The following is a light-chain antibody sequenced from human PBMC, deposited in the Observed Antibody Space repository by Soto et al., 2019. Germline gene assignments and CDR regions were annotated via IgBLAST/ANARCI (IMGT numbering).Light chain of an antibody. J-gene: IGLJ2*01. Sequence: QSALTQPPSASGSPGQRVTISCSGSSSNIGSNTVNWYQQLPGTAPKLLIYSNNHRPSGVPDRFSGSQSGTSASLAISGLQSEDEADYYCAAWDDSLNGVVFGGGTKLTVL. CDR2: SNN. CDR1: SSNIGSNT. V-gene: IGLV1-44*01. CDR3: AAWDDSLNGVV.